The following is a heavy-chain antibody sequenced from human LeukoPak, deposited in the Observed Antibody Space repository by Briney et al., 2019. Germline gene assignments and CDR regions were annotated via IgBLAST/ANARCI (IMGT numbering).Heavy chain of an antibody. CDR1: GDSVSGAGHY. CDR3: ARVGSGGVEIAVGNWFDP. Sequence: SETLSLTCTVSGDSVSGAGHYWAWIRRPPGKGLEWIGTISYSGNTYCTPSLKSRVTISRDTSKNQFSLKLTSVTAADTAVYYCARVGSGGVEIAVGNWFDPWGQGTLVTVSS. CDR2: ISYSGNT. J-gene: IGHJ5*02. D-gene: IGHD6-19*01. V-gene: IGHV4-39*07.